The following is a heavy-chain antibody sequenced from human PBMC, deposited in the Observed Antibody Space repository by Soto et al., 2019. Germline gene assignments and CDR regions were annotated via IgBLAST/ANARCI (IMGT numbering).Heavy chain of an antibody. V-gene: IGHV1-69*13. CDR1: GGTFSSYA. J-gene: IGHJ4*02. D-gene: IGHD3-10*01. Sequence: SVKVSCKASGGTFSSYAISWVRQAPGQGLEWMGGIIPIFGTANYAQKFQGRVTITADESTSTAYMELSSLRSEDTAVYYCASYLWFGELLYHYFDYWGQGTLVTVSS. CDR3: ASYLWFGELLYHYFDY. CDR2: IIPIFGTA.